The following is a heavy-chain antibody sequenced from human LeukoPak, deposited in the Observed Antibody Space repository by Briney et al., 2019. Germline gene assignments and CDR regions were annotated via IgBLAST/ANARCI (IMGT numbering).Heavy chain of an antibody. CDR3: ARGNSNYAY. J-gene: IGHJ4*02. Sequence: PSETLSLTCAVYGGSFSGYYWSWIRQPPGKGLEWIGEINHSGSTNYNPSLKSRVTISVDTSKNQFPLKLSSVTAADTAVYYCARGNSNYAYWGQGTLVTVSS. V-gene: IGHV4-34*01. CDR1: GGSFSGYY. D-gene: IGHD4-11*01. CDR2: INHSGST.